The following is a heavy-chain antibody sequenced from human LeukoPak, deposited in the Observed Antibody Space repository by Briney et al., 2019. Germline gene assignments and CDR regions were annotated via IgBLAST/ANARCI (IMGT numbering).Heavy chain of an antibody. D-gene: IGHD6-13*01. CDR3: ARDSSSWFKFDY. V-gene: IGHV3-74*01. CDR2: INSDGSST. CDR1: GFTFSSCW. J-gene: IGHJ4*02. Sequence: PGGSLRLSCAASGFTFSSCWMHWVRQAPGKGLVWVSRINSDGSSTSYADSVKGRFTISRDNAKNTLYLQMNSLRAEDTAVYYCARDSSSWFKFDYWGQGTLVTVSS.